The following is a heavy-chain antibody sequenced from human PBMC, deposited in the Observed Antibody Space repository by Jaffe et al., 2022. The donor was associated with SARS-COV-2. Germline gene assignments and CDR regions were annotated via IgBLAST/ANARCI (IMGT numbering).Heavy chain of an antibody. CDR2: IIPFLNIA. D-gene: IGHD1-26*01. Sequence: QVQLVQSGAEVRKPGSSVKVSCKASGGSLSSYAFNWVRQAPGQGLEWMGRIIPFLNIANNAQKFQGRVTITADKSTSTVYMELNSLRSDDTAVYYCSREGATGSGYRPPDASDMWGQGTMVSVSS. CDR1: GGSLSSYA. J-gene: IGHJ3*02. CDR3: SREGATGSGYRPPDASDM. V-gene: IGHV1-69*04.